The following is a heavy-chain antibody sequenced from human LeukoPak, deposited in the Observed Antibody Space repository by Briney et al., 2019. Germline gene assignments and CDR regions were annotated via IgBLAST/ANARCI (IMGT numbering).Heavy chain of an antibody. V-gene: IGHV4-38-2*02. CDR2: IYHSGST. CDR1: GYSISSGYY. J-gene: IGHJ6*03. Sequence: SETLSLTCTVSGYSISSGYYWGWIRQPPGKGLEWIGGIYHSGSTYYNPSLKSRVTISVDTSKNQFSLNRISVTAADTAYYMDVWGKRTTVTGSS. CDR3: V.